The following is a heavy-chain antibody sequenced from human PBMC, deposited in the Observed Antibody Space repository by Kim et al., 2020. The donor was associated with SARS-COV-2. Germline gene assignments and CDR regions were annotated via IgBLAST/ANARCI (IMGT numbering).Heavy chain of an antibody. CDR3: TSSSWYVQVDY. CDR2: IRSKAYGGTT. D-gene: IGHD6-13*01. CDR1: GFTFGDYA. J-gene: IGHJ4*02. V-gene: IGHV3-49*04. Sequence: GGSLRLSCTASGFTFGDYAMSWVRQAPGKGLEWVGFIRSKAYGGTTEYAASVKGRFTISRDDSKSIAYLQMNSLKTEDTAVYYCTSSSWYVQVDYWGQGTLVTVSS.